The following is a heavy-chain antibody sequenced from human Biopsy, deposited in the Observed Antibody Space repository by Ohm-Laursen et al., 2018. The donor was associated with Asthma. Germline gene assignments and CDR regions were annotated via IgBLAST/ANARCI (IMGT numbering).Heavy chain of an antibody. J-gene: IGHJ6*02. CDR1: GFTFSSYG. V-gene: IGHV3-30*18. CDR2: ISYDGSNK. D-gene: IGHD3-3*01. CDR3: AKDTEGRYDFWSGLSYNYYGMDV. Sequence: SLRLSCTASGFTFSSYGMYWVRQAPGKRLEWVAVISYDGSNKYYADSVKGRFTISRDNSKNTLYLQMNSLRAEDTAVYYCAKDTEGRYDFWSGLSYNYYGMDVWGQGTTVTVSS.